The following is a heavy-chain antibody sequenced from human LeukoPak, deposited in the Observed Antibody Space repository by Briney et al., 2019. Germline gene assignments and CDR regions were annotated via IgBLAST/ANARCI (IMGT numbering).Heavy chain of an antibody. V-gene: IGHV1-2*02. D-gene: IGHD3-10*01. CDR3: ARDGACRMGVVRVGYYYYMDV. J-gene: IGHJ6*03. CDR1: GYTFTGYY. CDR2: INPNSGAT. Sequence: ASVKVSCKASGYTFTGYYMHLVRQAPGRGLEWMGWINPNSGATKYAQKFHGRVTMTRDTSISTAYMEVSRLRFDDTVVYYCARDGACRMGVVRVGYYYYMDVWGKGTTVTVSS.